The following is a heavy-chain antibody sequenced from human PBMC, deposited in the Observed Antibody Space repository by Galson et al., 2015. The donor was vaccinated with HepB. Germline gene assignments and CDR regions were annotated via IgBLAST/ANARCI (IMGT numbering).Heavy chain of an antibody. CDR3: AKDGPSNRFDY. Sequence: SLRLSCAASEFTFSRYGMHWVRQAPGKGLEWVAAIPYDGSDRHYAGSVKGRFTISRNNSKNTLYLQMTSLRAEDTAVYYCAKDGPSNRFDYWGQGTLVAVSS. J-gene: IGHJ4*02. CDR2: IPYDGSDR. CDR1: EFTFSRYG. V-gene: IGHV3-30*18.